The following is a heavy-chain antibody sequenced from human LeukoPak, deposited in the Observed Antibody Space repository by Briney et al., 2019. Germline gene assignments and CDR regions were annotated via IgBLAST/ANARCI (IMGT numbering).Heavy chain of an antibody. CDR3: ANTRLPYYYYGMDV. Sequence: PGGSLRLSCAASGFTFSSYTMSWVRQAPGKGLEWVSAISADGGRTTYADSVKGRFTISRDNSKNTLYLQMNSLRAEDTAVYYCANTRLPYYYYGMDVWGQGTTVTVSS. J-gene: IGHJ6*02. V-gene: IGHV3-23*01. CDR1: GFTFSSYT. CDR2: ISADGGRT.